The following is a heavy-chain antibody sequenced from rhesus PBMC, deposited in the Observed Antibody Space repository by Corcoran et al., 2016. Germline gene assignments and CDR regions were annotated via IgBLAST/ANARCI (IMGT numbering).Heavy chain of an antibody. Sequence: QVQLQESGPGLVKPSETLSLTCAVSGGSISSNYWRWIRQPPGKGLAWIGRIDGRSVSTDYNPARKSRVTISTDTSKNQFSLKLSSVTAADTAVYYCGSGPLSQLDFWGQGVLVTVSS. J-gene: IGHJ4*01. CDR3: GSGPLSQLDF. CDR1: GGSISSNY. D-gene: IGHD6-13*01. CDR2: IDGRSVST. V-gene: IGHV4-160*01.